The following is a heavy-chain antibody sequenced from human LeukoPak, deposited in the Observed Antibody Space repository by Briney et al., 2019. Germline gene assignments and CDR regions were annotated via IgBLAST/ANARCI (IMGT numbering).Heavy chain of an antibody. Sequence: SETLSLTCTVSGGSINIYYWSWIRQPAGKGLEWIGSIYHSGSTYYNPSLKSRVTISVDTSKNQFSLKLSSVTAADTAVYYCARGGNNWFDPWGQGTLVTVSS. D-gene: IGHD3-16*01. V-gene: IGHV4-4*07. CDR1: GGSINIYY. CDR3: ARGGNNWFDP. CDR2: IYHSGST. J-gene: IGHJ5*02.